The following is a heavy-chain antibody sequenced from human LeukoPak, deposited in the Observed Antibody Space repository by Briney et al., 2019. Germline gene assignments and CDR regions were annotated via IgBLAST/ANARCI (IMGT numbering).Heavy chain of an antibody. V-gene: IGHV3-15*01. CDR2: IKRKIDGRTT. J-gene: IGHJ4*02. CDR1: GFXLSNAW. CDR3: TRESWGIEY. D-gene: IGHD3-16*01. Sequence: GGSLRLSCAASGFXLSNAWISWVRQAPGKGLEWVGRIKRKIDGRTTDFAAPVKGSFTISRDDSKDTLHLQMNSLKTEDTAVYYCTRESWGIEYWGQGTLVTVSS.